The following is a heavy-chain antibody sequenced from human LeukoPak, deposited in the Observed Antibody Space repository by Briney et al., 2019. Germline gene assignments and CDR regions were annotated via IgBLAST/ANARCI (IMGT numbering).Heavy chain of an antibody. CDR3: ARVSSSSGYFDY. CDR1: GFTFSSYA. D-gene: IGHD6-13*01. CDR2: ISGSGGST. V-gene: IGHV3-23*01. J-gene: IGHJ4*02. Sequence: GGSLRLSCAASGFTFSSYAMSWVRQAPGKGLEWVSAISGSGGSTYYADSVKGRFTISRDNSKNSLYLQMNSLRAEDTAVYYCARVSSSSGYFDYWGQGTLVTVSS.